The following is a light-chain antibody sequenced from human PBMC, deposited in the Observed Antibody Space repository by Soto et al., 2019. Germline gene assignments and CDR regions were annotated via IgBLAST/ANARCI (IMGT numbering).Light chain of an antibody. CDR1: QDISNY. CDR3: QQYDNLPPGVT. CDR2: DAS. J-gene: IGKJ3*01. V-gene: IGKV1-33*01. Sequence: DIQMTQSPSSLSASVGDRVTITCQASQDISNYLNWYQQKPGKAPKLLIYDASNLETGVPSRFSGSESGTDFTFTISSLQPEDIATYYCQQYDNLPPGVTFGPGTKVDIK.